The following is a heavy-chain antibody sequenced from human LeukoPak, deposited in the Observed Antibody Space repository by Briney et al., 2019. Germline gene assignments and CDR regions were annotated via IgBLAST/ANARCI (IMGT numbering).Heavy chain of an antibody. CDR1: GGSISSYY. J-gene: IGHJ3*02. CDR3: ARYIVSYPHDAFDI. V-gene: IGHV4-59*01. Sequence: SETLSLTCTVSGGSISSYYWSWIRQPPGKGLEWIGYIYYSGSTSYNPSLKSRVTISIDTSKKQFSLKLSSVTAADTAFYYCARYIVSYPHDAFDIWGQGTMVTVSS. CDR2: IYYSGST. D-gene: IGHD1-26*01.